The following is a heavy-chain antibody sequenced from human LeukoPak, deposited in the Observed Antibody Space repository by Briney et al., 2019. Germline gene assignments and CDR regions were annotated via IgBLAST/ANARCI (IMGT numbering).Heavy chain of an antibody. Sequence: PGGSLRLSCAASGFTFSSYAMSWVRQAPGKGLEWVSAISGSGGSTYYADSVKGRFTISRDNSKNTLYLQMNSLRAEDTAVYYCAKERPYYDFWSGYYPSDYWGQGTLVTVSS. J-gene: IGHJ4*02. CDR1: GFTFSSYA. CDR3: AKERPYYDFWSGYYPSDY. V-gene: IGHV3-23*01. D-gene: IGHD3-3*01. CDR2: ISGSGGST.